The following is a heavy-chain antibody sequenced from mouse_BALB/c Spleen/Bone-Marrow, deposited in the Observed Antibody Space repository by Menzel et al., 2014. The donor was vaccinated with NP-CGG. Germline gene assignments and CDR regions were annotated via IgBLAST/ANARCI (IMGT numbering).Heavy chain of an antibody. Sequence: VQRVESGAELVKPGASVKLSCKASGYTLTSYYMYWVKQRPGQGLEWIGGINPSNGGTNFNEKFKSKATLTVDKSSSAAYMQLSSLTSEDSAVYYCTRGLRAWFAYWGQGTLVTVSA. V-gene: IGHV1S81*02. CDR1: GYTLTSYY. J-gene: IGHJ3*01. CDR3: TRGLRAWFAY. D-gene: IGHD3-1*01. CDR2: INPSNGGT.